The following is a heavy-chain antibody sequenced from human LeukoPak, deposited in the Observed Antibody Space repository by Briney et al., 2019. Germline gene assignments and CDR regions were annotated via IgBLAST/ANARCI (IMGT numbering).Heavy chain of an antibody. J-gene: IGHJ4*02. D-gene: IGHD3-3*01. Sequence: SETLSLTCAVYGGSFSGYYWSWIRQPPGKGLEWIGYIYYSGSTNYNPSLKSRVTISVDTSKNQFSLKLSSVTAADTAVYYCASLEWLSPGTDYWGQGTLVTVSS. CDR2: IYYSGST. V-gene: IGHV4-59*01. CDR1: GGSFSGYY. CDR3: ASLEWLSPGTDY.